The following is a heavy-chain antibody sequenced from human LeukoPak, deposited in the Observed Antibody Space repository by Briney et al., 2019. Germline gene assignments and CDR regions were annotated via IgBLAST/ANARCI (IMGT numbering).Heavy chain of an antibody. D-gene: IGHD3-22*01. CDR3: ARGVNYYYDSSGHWSLFDY. CDR1: GFTVSSNY. Sequence: PGGSLRLSCAASGFTVSSNYMSWVRQAPGKGLEWVSVIYSGGSTYYADSVKGRFTISRDNSKNTLYLQMNSLRAEDTAVYYCARGVNYYYDSSGHWSLFDYWGQGTLVTVSS. J-gene: IGHJ4*02. CDR2: IYSGGST. V-gene: IGHV3-66*01.